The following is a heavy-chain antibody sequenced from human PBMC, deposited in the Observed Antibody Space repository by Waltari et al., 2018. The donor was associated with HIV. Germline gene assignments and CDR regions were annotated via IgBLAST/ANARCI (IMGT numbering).Heavy chain of an antibody. D-gene: IGHD1-26*01. CDR2: IYYSGST. Sequence: QVQLPESGLGPVKPSQTLSLTCTVSGGSLSTGVNHWSWIRKHPGKGLEWIVSIYYSGSTYYNPSLKSRVTISLGTSKNQFSLKLNSVTAADTAVYYCARESGSSLDDAFDIWGQGTMVTVSS. V-gene: IGHV4-31*03. CDR3: ARESGSSLDDAFDI. J-gene: IGHJ3*02. CDR1: GGSLSTGVNH.